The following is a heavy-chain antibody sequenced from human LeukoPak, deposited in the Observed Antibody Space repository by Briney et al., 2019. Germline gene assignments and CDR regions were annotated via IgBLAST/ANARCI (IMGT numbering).Heavy chain of an antibody. D-gene: IGHD1-26*01. CDR1: GYSISSGYY. CDR2: IYHSGST. Sequence: KPSETLSLTCTVSGYSISSGYYWGWIRQPPGKGLEWIGSIYHSGSTYYNPSLKSRVTISVDKSKNQFSLKLSSVTAADTAVYYCARRGLTLSYFDYWGQGTLVTVSS. CDR3: ARRGLTLSYFDY. V-gene: IGHV4-38-2*02. J-gene: IGHJ4*02.